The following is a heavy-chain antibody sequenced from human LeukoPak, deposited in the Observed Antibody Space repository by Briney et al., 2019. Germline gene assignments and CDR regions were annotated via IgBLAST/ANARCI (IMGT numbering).Heavy chain of an antibody. CDR2: IDISGGST. CDR1: GFSFSSHA. V-gene: IGHV3-23*01. Sequence: GGSLILSCAASGFSFSSHAMCWVRQAPGKGLEWVPSIDISGGSTYYADSVQGRFTISRDNSKNTLYLQMNSLRAEDTALYYCANEVRPNDYWGQGTLVTVSS. D-gene: IGHD1-1*01. J-gene: IGHJ4*02. CDR3: ANEVRPNDY.